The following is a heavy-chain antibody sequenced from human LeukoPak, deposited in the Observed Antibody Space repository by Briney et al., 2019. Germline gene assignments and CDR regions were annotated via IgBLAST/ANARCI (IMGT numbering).Heavy chain of an antibody. CDR2: ISSSSSYI. D-gene: IGHD1-1*01. Sequence: PGGSLRLSCAASGFTFSSYSMNWVRQAPGKGLEWVSSISSSSSYIYYADSVKGRFTISRDNAKNSLYLQMNSLRAEDTAVYYCARDSDPLPTWGMDVWGQGTTVTVSS. V-gene: IGHV3-21*01. CDR3: ARDSDPLPTWGMDV. J-gene: IGHJ6*02. CDR1: GFTFSSYS.